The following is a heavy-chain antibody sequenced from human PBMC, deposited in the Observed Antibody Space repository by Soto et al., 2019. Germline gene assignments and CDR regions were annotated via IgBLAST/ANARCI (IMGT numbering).Heavy chain of an antibody. V-gene: IGHV4-4*02. D-gene: IGHD1-1*01. CDR1: GGSVRAPDW. CDR2: VHISGHS. Sequence: SETLSLTCTLSGGSVRAPDWWNCVRQSPDKGLEWIAEVHISGHSNYNPSLRSRVSVSIDSSKNQFYLNLNSVTAADTAIYYCARVRQGCSANNCYFDPWGQGTQVT. J-gene: IGHJ5*01. CDR3: ARVRQGCSANNCYFDP.